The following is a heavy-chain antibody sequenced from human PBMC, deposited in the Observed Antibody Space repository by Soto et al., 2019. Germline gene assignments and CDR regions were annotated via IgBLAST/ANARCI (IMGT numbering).Heavy chain of an antibody. Sequence: ASVKVSCKASGYTFTSYAMHWVRQAPGQRLEWMGWINAGNGNTKYSQKFQGRVTITRDTSASTAYMELSSLRSEDTAVYYCARVVRPYYDSPCGYWGQGTLVTVSS. CDR3: ARVVRPYYDSPCGY. J-gene: IGHJ4*02. V-gene: IGHV1-3*01. CDR2: INAGNGNT. CDR1: GYTFTSYA. D-gene: IGHD3-22*01.